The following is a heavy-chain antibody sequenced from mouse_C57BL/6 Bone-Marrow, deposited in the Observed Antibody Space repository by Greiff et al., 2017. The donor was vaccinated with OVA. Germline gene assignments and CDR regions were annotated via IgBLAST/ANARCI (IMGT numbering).Heavy chain of an antibody. CDR1: GFTFSSYA. D-gene: IGHD1-1*01. CDR2: ISSGGDYI. Sequence: EVKLVESGEGLVKPGGSLKLSCAASGFTFSSYAMSWVRQTPEKRLEWVAYISSGGDYIYYSDTVKGRFAISRDNARNTLYLQMSSLKSEDTAMYYSLSSYCSSWGMDYWGQGTSVTASS. V-gene: IGHV5-9-1*02. J-gene: IGHJ4*01. CDR3: LSSYCSSWGMDY.